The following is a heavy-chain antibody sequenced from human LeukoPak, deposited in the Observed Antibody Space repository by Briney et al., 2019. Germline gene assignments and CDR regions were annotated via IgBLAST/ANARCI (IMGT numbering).Heavy chain of an antibody. D-gene: IGHD1-14*01. CDR2: IYYSGST. CDR1: GGSFSGYY. V-gene: IGHV4-59*08. Sequence: SETLSLTCAVYGGSFSGYYWSWIRQPPGKGLEWIGYIYYSGSTNYNPSLKSRVTISVDTSKNQFSLKLSSVTAADTAVYYCARNNRVYRLPYYYYYGMDVWGQGTTVTVSS. CDR3: ARNNRVYRLPYYYYYGMDV. J-gene: IGHJ6*02.